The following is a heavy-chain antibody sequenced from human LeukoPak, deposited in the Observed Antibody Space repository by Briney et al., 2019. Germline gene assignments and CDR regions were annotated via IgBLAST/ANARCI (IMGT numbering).Heavy chain of an antibody. CDR2: ISGSSSTI. Sequence: PGGSLRLSCAASGFTFSSYSMNWVRQAPGKGLEWVSYISGSSSTIYYADSVKGRFTISRDNAKNSLYLQMNSLRAEDTAVYYCARAGITIFGVGTFDYWGQGTLVTVSS. D-gene: IGHD3-3*01. J-gene: IGHJ4*02. V-gene: IGHV3-48*04. CDR3: ARAGITIFGVGTFDY. CDR1: GFTFSSYS.